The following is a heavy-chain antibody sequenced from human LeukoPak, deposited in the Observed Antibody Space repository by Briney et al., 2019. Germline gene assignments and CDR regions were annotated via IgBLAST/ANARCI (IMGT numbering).Heavy chain of an antibody. D-gene: IGHD6-19*01. CDR3: ARDSSGLTN. CDR2: INHSGST. J-gene: IGHJ4*02. Sequence: SETLSLTCAVYGGSFSGYYWSWIRQPPGKGLEWIGEINHSGSTNYNPSLRNRVTISVDKSKNQFSLKLSSVTAADTAVYHCARDSSGLTNWGQGTLVTVSS. CDR1: GGSFSGYY. V-gene: IGHV4-34*01.